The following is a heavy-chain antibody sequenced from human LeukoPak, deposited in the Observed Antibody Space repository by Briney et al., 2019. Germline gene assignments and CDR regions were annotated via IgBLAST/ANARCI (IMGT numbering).Heavy chain of an antibody. D-gene: IGHD5-12*01. V-gene: IGHV3-49*04. Sequence: GGSLRLSCTASGFTFGDYAMSWVRQAPGKGLEWVGFIRSKAYGGTTEYAASVKGRFTISRDDSKSIAYLQMNSLKTEDTAVYYCTGGVSVATILIDYWGQGTLVTVSS. CDR1: GFTFGDYA. J-gene: IGHJ4*02. CDR2: IRSKAYGGTT. CDR3: TGGVSVATILIDY.